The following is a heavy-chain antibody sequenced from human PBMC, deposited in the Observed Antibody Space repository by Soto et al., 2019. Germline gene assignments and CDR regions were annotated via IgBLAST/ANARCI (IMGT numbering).Heavy chain of an antibody. CDR3: ARVTDIVATISSDAFDI. J-gene: IGHJ3*02. V-gene: IGHV4-30-4*01. Sequence: SETLSLTCTVSGGSISSGDYYWSWIRQPPGKGLEWIGYIYYSGSTYYNPSLKSRVTISVDTSKNQFSLKLSSVTAADTAVYYGARVTDIVATISSDAFDIWGQGTMVT. CDR2: IYYSGST. CDR1: GGSISSGDYY. D-gene: IGHD5-12*01.